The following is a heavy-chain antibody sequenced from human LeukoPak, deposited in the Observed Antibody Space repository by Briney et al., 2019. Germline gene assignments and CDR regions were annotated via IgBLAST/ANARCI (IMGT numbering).Heavy chain of an antibody. J-gene: IGHJ4*02. V-gene: IGHV5-51*01. D-gene: IGHD3-22*01. CDR3: AIQSGDSSGSDY. CDR2: SYPGDTDT. Sequence: GGSLKISCKGSGYSFTSYWIGWVRQMPGKGLGWMRISYPGDTDTRYSPSFQGQVTISADKPISTAYLQWSSLKASHTAMYYCAIQSGDSSGSDYWGQGTLVTVSS. CDR1: GYSFTSYW.